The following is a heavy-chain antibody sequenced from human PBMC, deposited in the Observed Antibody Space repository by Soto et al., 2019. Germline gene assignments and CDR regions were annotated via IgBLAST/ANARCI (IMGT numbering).Heavy chain of an antibody. D-gene: IGHD6-13*01. CDR3: RRSSRYSTDV. Sequence: PSETLSLTCTVSGDSIRSSSYWGWIRQPPGKGLEWIGSIYSAGNTYYNPSLNSQVTISVDTSKNQFSLNVISVTAADTAVYYCRRSSRYSTDVWGQGTTVTVSS. J-gene: IGHJ6*02. V-gene: IGHV4-39*01. CDR1: GDSIRSSSY. CDR2: IYSAGNT.